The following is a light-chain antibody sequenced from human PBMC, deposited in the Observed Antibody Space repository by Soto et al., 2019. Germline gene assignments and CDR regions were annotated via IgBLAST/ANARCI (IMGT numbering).Light chain of an antibody. J-gene: IGKJ5*01. CDR2: GAS. CDR1: QSVSNRY. Sequence: EIVLTQSPGTLSLSRGERATLSCRTSQSVSNRYLAWYQQKPGQAPRLLIQGASSRATGIPDRFRGSGSGTNFTLTISRLEPEDFAVYYCQQYDSSPITFGQGTRLEIK. CDR3: QQYDSSPIT. V-gene: IGKV3-20*01.